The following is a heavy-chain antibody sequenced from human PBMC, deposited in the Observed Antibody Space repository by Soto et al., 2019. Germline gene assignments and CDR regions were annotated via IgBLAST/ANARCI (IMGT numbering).Heavy chain of an antibody. CDR2: ISAYNGNT. CDR3: ARDGSGHNYYYYMDV. Sequence: GASVKVSCKTSGYTFTSYGISWVRQAPGQGLEWMGWISAYNGNTNYAQKLQGRVTMTTDTSTSTAYMELRSLRSDDTAVYYCARDGSGHNYYYYMDVLGKGTTVTVSS. CDR1: GYTFTSYG. J-gene: IGHJ6*03. D-gene: IGHD2-2*03. V-gene: IGHV1-18*01.